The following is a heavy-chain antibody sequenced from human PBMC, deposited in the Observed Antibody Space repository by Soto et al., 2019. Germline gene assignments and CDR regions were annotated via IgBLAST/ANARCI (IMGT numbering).Heavy chain of an antibody. CDR3: VKGGTTSAFSTFDI. V-gene: IGHV3-30*18. D-gene: IGHD1-1*01. Sequence: QVQLVESGGGVVQPGRSLRLSCAASEFTFSHYALHWVRQAPGKGLEWVAGISYDGGNEYYADSEKGRFTISRDSPKNTLYLQMNSLRPEDTAVYYCVKGGTTSAFSTFDIWGRGTVVTVSS. CDR1: EFTFSHYA. CDR2: ISYDGGNE. J-gene: IGHJ3*02.